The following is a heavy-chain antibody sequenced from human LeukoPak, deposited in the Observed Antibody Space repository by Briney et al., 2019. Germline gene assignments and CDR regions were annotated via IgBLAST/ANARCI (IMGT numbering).Heavy chain of an antibody. CDR3: ARLLTFYDFSFDP. CDR1: GFTFDDYD. Sequence: GGSLRLSCAASGFTFDDYDMTWVRQVPGKGLEWVSGINWNGTSVDYADPVKGRFTISRDNAKNSVYLQMNSLRPEDTAFYYCARLLTFYDFSFDPWGQGTLVTVSS. CDR2: INWNGTSV. J-gene: IGHJ5*02. V-gene: IGHV3-20*04. D-gene: IGHD3-3*01.